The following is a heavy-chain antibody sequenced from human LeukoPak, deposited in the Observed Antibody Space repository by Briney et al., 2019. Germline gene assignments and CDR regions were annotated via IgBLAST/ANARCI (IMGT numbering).Heavy chain of an antibody. CDR1: VFTFIRYA. V-gene: IGHV3-30*01. J-gene: IGHJ6*03. CDR3: ARVQGSLPVWFYYYMDV. CDR2: ISYDGTNK. D-gene: IGHD3-16*01. Sequence: GRSLRLSCAPSVFTFIRYAMHCVRHAPGKGLECLADISYDGTNKYYADSVKGRVTISRDNSKNTLYLQMNSLRDEDTAVYYCARVQGSLPVWFYYYMDVWGSGTTVTVSS.